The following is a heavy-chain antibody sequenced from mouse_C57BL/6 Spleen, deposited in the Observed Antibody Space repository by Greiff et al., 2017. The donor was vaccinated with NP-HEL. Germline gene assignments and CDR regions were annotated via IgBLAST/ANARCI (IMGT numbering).Heavy chain of an antibody. Sequence: VKLMESGAELVRPGTSVKMSCKASGYTFTNYWIGWAKQRPGHGLEWIGDIYPGGGYTNYNEKFKGKATLTADKSSSTAYMQFSSLTSEDSAIYYCARRELGYFDYWGQGTTLTVSS. CDR3: ARRELGYFDY. CDR1: GYTFTNYW. D-gene: IGHD4-1*01. J-gene: IGHJ2*01. V-gene: IGHV1-63*01. CDR2: IYPGGGYT.